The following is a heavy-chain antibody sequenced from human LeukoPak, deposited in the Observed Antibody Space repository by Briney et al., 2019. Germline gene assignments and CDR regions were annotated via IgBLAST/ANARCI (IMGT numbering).Heavy chain of an antibody. CDR1: GFTFSSYG. D-gene: IGHD3-10*01. Sequence: GRSLRLSCAASGFTFSSYGMHWVRQAPGKGLEWVAVKSYDGSNKYYADSVKGRFTISRDNSKNTLYLQMNSLRAEDTAVYYCAGTEVRGRIYYYYGMDVWGQGTTVTVSS. J-gene: IGHJ6*02. CDR3: AGTEVRGRIYYYYGMDV. CDR2: KSYDGSNK. V-gene: IGHV3-30*03.